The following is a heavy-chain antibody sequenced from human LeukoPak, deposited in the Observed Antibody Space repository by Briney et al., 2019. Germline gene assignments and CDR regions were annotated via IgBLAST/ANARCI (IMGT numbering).Heavy chain of an antibody. Sequence: ASVKVSCKASGYTFTDYYMHWVRQAPGQGLEWMGWISAYNGNTNYAQKLQGRVTMTTDTSTSTAYMNLRSLRSDDTAVYYCAREVPYDTSRYYQPFDYWGQGTLVTVSS. CDR1: GYTFTDYY. J-gene: IGHJ4*02. D-gene: IGHD3-22*01. CDR2: ISAYNGNT. V-gene: IGHV1-18*01. CDR3: AREVPYDTSRYYQPFDY.